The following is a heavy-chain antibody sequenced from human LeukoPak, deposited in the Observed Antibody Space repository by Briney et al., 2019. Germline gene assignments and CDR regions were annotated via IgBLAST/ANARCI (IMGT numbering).Heavy chain of an antibody. CDR3: AREVNYDYVWGSYRYDY. CDR2: IYTSGST. J-gene: IGHJ4*02. CDR1: GDSISSYY. V-gene: IGHV4-4*07. Sequence: SETLSLTCTVPGDSISSYYWSWIRQPAGKGLEWIGRIYTSGSTNYNPSLKSRVTMSVDTSKSQFSLKLSSVTAADTAVYYCAREVNYDYVWGSYRYDYWGQGTLVTVSS. D-gene: IGHD3-16*02.